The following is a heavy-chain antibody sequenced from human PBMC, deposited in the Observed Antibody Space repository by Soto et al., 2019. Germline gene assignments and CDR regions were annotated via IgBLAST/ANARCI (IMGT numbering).Heavy chain of an antibody. CDR3: AKDRYSSSAYYYYGMDA. J-gene: IGHJ6*02. Sequence: EVQLVESGGGLVQPGRSLRLSCAASGFIFDDYAMHWVRQAPGKGLEWVAVISGNSGSLGYADSVKVRFTISRDNAKNSLYLQMNRLRAEDTALYYCAKDRYSSSAYYYYGMDAWGQGTTVTVSS. CDR2: ISGNSGSL. CDR1: GFIFDDYA. D-gene: IGHD6-6*01. V-gene: IGHV3-9*01.